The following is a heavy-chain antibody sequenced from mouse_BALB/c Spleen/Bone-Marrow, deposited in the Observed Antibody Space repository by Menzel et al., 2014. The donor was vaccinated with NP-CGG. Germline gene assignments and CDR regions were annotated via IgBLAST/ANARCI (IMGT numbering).Heavy chain of an antibody. J-gene: IGHJ2*01. Sequence: QVTLKECGAERMKPGASVKISCKASGYTFXSYWIEWIMQRPGHGLEWIGEILPGSNSANYNEKFKGKATFAADTSSNTAYMQLSSLTSEDSAVYYCARGYYGSSPYFDYWGQGTTLTVSS. CDR1: GYTFXSYW. V-gene: IGHV1-9*01. D-gene: IGHD1-1*01. CDR3: ARGYYGSSPYFDY. CDR2: ILPGSNSA.